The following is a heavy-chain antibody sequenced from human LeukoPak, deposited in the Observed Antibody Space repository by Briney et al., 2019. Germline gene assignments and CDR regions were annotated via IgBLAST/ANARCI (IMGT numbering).Heavy chain of an antibody. J-gene: IGHJ4*02. Sequence: GGSLRFSCAAPGFTFSTYNLNWVRQAPGKGLNWVSSITSGGGYTYYADSVKGRFTTSRDNAKNSLSLRLDSLRAEDTAVYYCARGHYDVLTSSYKWTPDYWGQGTLVTVTS. D-gene: IGHD3-9*01. CDR3: ARGHYDVLTSSYKWTPDY. V-gene: IGHV3-21*06. CDR2: ITSGGGYT. CDR1: GFTFSTYN.